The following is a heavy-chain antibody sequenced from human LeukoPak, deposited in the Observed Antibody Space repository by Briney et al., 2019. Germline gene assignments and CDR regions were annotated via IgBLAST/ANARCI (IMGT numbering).Heavy chain of an antibody. Sequence: VASVKVSCKASGYTFTDYYIHWVRQAPGQGLEWMGWTSPNSGGTKSAENFQGRVTMTRDTSISTAYMELSSLTSDDTAVYYCAAVRGDALPRGQGTLVTVSS. CDR1: GYTFTDYY. V-gene: IGHV1-2*02. D-gene: IGHD3-10*02. CDR3: AAVRGDALP. CDR2: TSPNSGGT. J-gene: IGHJ4*02.